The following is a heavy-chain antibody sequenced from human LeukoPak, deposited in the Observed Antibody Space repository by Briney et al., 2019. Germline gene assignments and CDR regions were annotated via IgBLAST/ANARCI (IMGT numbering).Heavy chain of an antibody. V-gene: IGHV3-23*01. J-gene: IGHJ4*02. Sequence: GGSLRLSCAASGFTFSSYAMSWARQAPGKGLEWVSAISGSGGSTYYADSVKGRFTISRDNSKNTLYLQMNSLRAEDTAVYYCAKDNRRITIFGVVTQSPFDYWGQGTLVTVSS. CDR1: GFTFSSYA. D-gene: IGHD3-3*01. CDR2: ISGSGGST. CDR3: AKDNRRITIFGVVTQSPFDY.